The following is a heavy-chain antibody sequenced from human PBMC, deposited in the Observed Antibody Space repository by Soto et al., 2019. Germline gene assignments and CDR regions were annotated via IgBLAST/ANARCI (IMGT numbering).Heavy chain of an antibody. CDR3: AKDRPRAARPYYYGMDV. CDR1: GFTFSSYG. J-gene: IGHJ6*02. Sequence: QVQLVESGGGVVQPGRSLRLSCAASGFTFSSYGMHWVRQAPGKGLEWVAVISYDGSNKYYADSVKGRFTISRDNSKNTLYLQMNSLRAEDTAVYYRAKDRPRAARPYYYGMDVWGQGTTVTVSS. D-gene: IGHD6-6*01. V-gene: IGHV3-30*18. CDR2: ISYDGSNK.